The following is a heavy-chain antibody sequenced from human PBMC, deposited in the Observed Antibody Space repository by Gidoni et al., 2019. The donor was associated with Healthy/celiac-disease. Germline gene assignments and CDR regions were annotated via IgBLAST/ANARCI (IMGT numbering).Heavy chain of an antibody. J-gene: IGHJ6*02. CDR1: GGSIRSYY. CDR3: SRCSAYGDYGYYVYYYYGMDV. CDR2: IYYSGST. Sequence: QVQLQESGPGLVKPSATLSLTCTVSGGSIRSYYWSWIRQPPGKGLEWIGYIYYSGSTNYNPSLKSRVTISVDPSKNQFSLKLISVTAADTAVYYCSRCSAYGDYGYYVYYYYGMDVWGQGTTVTVSS. V-gene: IGHV4-59*01. D-gene: IGHD4-17*01.